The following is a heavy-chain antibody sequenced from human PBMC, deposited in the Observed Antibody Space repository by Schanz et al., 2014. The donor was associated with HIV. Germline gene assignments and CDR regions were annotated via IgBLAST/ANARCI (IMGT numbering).Heavy chain of an antibody. Sequence: QVQLVESGGGVVQPGRSPRLSCAASGFTFSSYAMHWVRQAAGKGLEWVAVISYDGSNKNYADSVKGRFTISRDNSKNTLYLQMNSLRAEDTAVYYCARDVSHDSSGHYSDYYYGMDVWGQGTTVTVSS. CDR3: ARDVSHDSSGHYSDYYYGMDV. V-gene: IGHV3-30-3*01. CDR2: ISYDGSNK. D-gene: IGHD3-22*01. CDR1: GFTFSSYA. J-gene: IGHJ6*02.